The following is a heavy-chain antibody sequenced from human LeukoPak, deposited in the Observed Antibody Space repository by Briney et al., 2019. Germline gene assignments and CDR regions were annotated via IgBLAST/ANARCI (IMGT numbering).Heavy chain of an antibody. D-gene: IGHD3-10*01. CDR2: IYYGGFT. V-gene: IGHV4-59*08. Sequence: SETPCLTCTVSNGSTTGYYWIWIRQAPGKGLEWIGVIYYGGFTNYYPSLESRVTISIDNVNSQFSLTLISVTAADTAVYFCARHFPPHHSWSYWFDAWSRGTLVTVSS. J-gene: IGHJ5*02. CDR1: NGSTTGYY. CDR3: ARHFPPHHSWSYWFDA.